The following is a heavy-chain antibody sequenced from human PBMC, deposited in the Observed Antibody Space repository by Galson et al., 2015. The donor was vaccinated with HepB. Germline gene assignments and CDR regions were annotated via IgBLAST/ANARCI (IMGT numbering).Heavy chain of an antibody. CDR3: ARPGAHYYDSSSLYSPDAFDI. CDR1: GYSFTSYW. CDR2: IDPSDSYT. V-gene: IGHV5-10-1*01. Sequence: QSGAEVKKPGESLRISCKGSGYSFTSYWISWVRQMPGKGLEWMGRIDPSDSYTNYSPSFQGHVTISADKSISTAYLQWSSLKASDTAMYYCARPGAHYYDSSSLYSPDAFDIWGQGTMFTVSS. J-gene: IGHJ3*02. D-gene: IGHD3-22*01.